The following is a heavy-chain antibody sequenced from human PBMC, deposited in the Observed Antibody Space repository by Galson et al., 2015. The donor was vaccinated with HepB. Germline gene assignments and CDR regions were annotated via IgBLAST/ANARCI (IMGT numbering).Heavy chain of an antibody. CDR1: GFTFSGSA. Sequence: SLRLSCAASGFTFSGSAMHWVRQASGKGLEWVGRIRSKANSYATAYAASVKGRFTISRDDSKNTAYLQMNSLKTEDTAVYYCRAVGRPVDYWGQGTLVTVSS. V-gene: IGHV3-73*01. CDR2: IRSKANSYAT. J-gene: IGHJ4*02. CDR3: RAVGRPVDY.